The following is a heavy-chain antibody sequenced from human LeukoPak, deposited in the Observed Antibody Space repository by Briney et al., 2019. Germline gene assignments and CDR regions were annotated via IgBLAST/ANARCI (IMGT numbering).Heavy chain of an antibody. J-gene: IGHJ4*02. CDR1: GYTFTGYY. Sequence: ASVKVSCKASGYTFTGYYMHWVRQAPGQGLERMGWINPNSGGTNYAQKFQGWVTMTRDTSISTAYMELSRLRSDDTAVYYCARESYCSSTSCQNFDYWGQGTLVTVSS. CDR3: ARESYCSSTSCQNFDY. CDR2: INPNSGGT. V-gene: IGHV1-2*04. D-gene: IGHD2-2*01.